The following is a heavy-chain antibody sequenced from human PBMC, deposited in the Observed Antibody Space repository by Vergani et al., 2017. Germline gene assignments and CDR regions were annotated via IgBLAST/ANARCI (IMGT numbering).Heavy chain of an antibody. CDR2: IKRQVDGGTT. D-gene: IGHD1-26*01. CDR1: GFTFSHTW. CDR3: TTHQVGGGFGRGTSDI. Sequence: EVHLVESGGSVVKPGGSLRLSCAASGFTFSHTWMSWLRQSPGKGLEWIGRIKRQVDGGTTEFATPVKARFTMSRDDSRDMVYLQLNGLKTEDTGIYYCTTHQVGGGFGRGTSDIWGRGTVVTVSS. V-gene: IGHV3-15*01. J-gene: IGHJ3*02.